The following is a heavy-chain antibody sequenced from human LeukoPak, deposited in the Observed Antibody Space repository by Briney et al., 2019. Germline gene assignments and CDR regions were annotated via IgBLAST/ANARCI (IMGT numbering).Heavy chain of an antibody. Sequence: SETLSLTCAISGASISSHYWSWIRQPPGKGLEWIGYTSGSISDNPSLKSRVAVSVDPSQNQVSLSLTSVTAADTAVYYCARVLAIFGLDTTDFYMDVWGKGTTVTVSS. CDR2: TSGSI. D-gene: IGHD3/OR15-3a*01. V-gene: IGHV4-59*11. CDR3: ARVLAIFGLDTTDFYMDV. J-gene: IGHJ6*03. CDR1: GASISSHY.